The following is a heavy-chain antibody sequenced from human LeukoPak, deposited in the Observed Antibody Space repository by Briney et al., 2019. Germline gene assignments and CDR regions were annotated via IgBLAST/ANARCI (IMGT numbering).Heavy chain of an antibody. CDR1: GFTFSRYG. V-gene: IGHV3-30*18. CDR3: AKGVGSTGSYFDY. Sequence: GRSLRLSCAASGFTFSRYGIHWVRQAPGKGLEWVAVISYDGSTIYYADSVKGRFTISRDNSKDTLYLQMNSLRGDDTAVYYCAKGVGSTGSYFDYWGQGTLVTVSS. D-gene: IGHD1-26*01. J-gene: IGHJ4*02. CDR2: ISYDGSTI.